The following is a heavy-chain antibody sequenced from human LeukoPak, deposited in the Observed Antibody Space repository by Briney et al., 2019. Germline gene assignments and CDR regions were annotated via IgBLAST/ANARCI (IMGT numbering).Heavy chain of an antibody. J-gene: IGHJ4*02. CDR1: SGNICSWS. D-gene: IGHD1-14*01. CDR2: INHSGST. CDR3: AAHDFLTSLFYY. Sequence: SETLSLICSVCSGNICSWSRSETTQPPGKGLEWIGEINHSGSTNYNPSLKSRVTISVDTSKNQLPWRLSSMTAADTSFCSSAAHDFLTSLFYYWGQGNLVTVSS. V-gene: IGHV4-34*08.